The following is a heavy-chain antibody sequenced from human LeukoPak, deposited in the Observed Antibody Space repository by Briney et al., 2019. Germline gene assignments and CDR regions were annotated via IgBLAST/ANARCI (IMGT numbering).Heavy chain of an antibody. CDR3: VRLRRNSDRSDYYYYYNS. J-gene: IGHJ4*02. Sequence: SLRLYCAASRFTLSDFSINWDRRAPGKGLEGVSSIIPTSTSIYYADALRGRFTISRDNAKSSLYLQMNSLRAEDPAVYYCVRLRRNSDRSDYYYYYNSWGQGTLVTVCS. CDR1: RFTLSDFS. CDR2: IIPTSTSI. V-gene: IGHV3-21*01. D-gene: IGHD3-22*01.